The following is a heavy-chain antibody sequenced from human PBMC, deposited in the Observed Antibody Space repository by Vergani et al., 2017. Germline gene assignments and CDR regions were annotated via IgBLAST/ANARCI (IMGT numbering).Heavy chain of an antibody. CDR3: ARVGYDSSGYWPPTFYYYYGMDV. J-gene: IGHJ6*02. Sequence: EVQLVQSGAEVKKPGESLTISCKGSGYSFTSYWIGWVRQMPGKGLEWMGIIYPGDSDTRYSPSFQGQVTISADKTISTAYLQWSSLKASDTAMYYCARVGYDSSGYWPPTFYYYYGMDVWGQGTTVTVSS. CDR1: GYSFTSYW. D-gene: IGHD3-22*01. V-gene: IGHV5-51*01. CDR2: IYPGDSDT.